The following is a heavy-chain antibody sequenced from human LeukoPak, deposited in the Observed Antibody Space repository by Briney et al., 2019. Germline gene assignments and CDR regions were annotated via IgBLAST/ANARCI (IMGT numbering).Heavy chain of an antibody. Sequence: SQTLSLTCTVSGGSISSGGYYWSWSRQHPGKGLEWIGYIYYSGSTYYNPSLKSRVTISVDTSKNQFSLKLSSVTAADTAVYYCARGWAAAGPFDYWGQGTLVTVSS. CDR2: IYYSGST. J-gene: IGHJ4*02. CDR1: GGSISSGGYY. V-gene: IGHV4-31*03. CDR3: ARGWAAAGPFDY. D-gene: IGHD6-13*01.